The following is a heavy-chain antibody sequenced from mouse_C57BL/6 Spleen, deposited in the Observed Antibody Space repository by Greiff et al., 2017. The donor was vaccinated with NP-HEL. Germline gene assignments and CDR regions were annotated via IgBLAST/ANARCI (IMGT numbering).Heavy chain of an antibody. V-gene: IGHV1-64*01. Sequence: QVQLQQPGAELVKPGASVKLSCKASGYTFTSYWMHWVKQRPGQGLEWIGMIHPNSGSTNYNEKLKSKATLTVDKSSSTTYMQLSSLTSEDSAVYYCARLYYGSSPTAVDYWGQGTTLTVSS. D-gene: IGHD1-1*01. CDR1: GYTFTSYW. CDR3: ARLYYGSSPTAVDY. CDR2: IHPNSGST. J-gene: IGHJ2*01.